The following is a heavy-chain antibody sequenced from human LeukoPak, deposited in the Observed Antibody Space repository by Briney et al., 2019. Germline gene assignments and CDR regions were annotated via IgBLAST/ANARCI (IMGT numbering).Heavy chain of an antibody. Sequence: GGSLRLSCAASGFTFSSYSMNWVRQAPGKGLEWVSSISSSSSYIYYADSVKGRFTISRDNAKNSLYLQMDSLRAEDTAVYYCARGLGFGELLGWGQGTLVTVSP. V-gene: IGHV3-21*01. CDR3: ARGLGFGELLG. CDR2: ISSSSSYI. CDR1: GFTFSSYS. D-gene: IGHD3-10*01. J-gene: IGHJ4*02.